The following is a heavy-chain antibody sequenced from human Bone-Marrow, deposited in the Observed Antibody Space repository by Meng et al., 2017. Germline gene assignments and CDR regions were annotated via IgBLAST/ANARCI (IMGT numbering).Heavy chain of an antibody. Sequence: VQLQQGGAGLLKPSETLSLTCAVYGGSFSGYYWSWIRQPPGKGLEWIGEINHSGSTNYNPSLKSRVTISVDTSKNQFSLKLSSVTAADTAVYYCARAKRIYSGYGWWFDPWGQGTLVTVSS. CDR2: INHSGST. CDR3: ARAKRIYSGYGWWFDP. CDR1: GGSFSGYY. D-gene: IGHD5-12*01. V-gene: IGHV4-34*01. J-gene: IGHJ5*02.